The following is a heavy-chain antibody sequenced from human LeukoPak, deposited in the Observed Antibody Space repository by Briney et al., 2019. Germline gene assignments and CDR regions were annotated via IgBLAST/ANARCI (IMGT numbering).Heavy chain of an antibody. CDR3: ARAQWRTYTYYYMDV. CDR2: IYSGGST. Sequence: GGSLRLSCAASGFTVSFNYMSWVRQAPGKGLEWISVIYSGGSTYYADSVKGRFTISRDDSKNTLYLQMNSLRAEDTAIYYCARAQWRTYTYYYMDVWGKGTTVTVSS. J-gene: IGHJ6*03. V-gene: IGHV3-53*01. D-gene: IGHD6-19*01. CDR1: GFTVSFNY.